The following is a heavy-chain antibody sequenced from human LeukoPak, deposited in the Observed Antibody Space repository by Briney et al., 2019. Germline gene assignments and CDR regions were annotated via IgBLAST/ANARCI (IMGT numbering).Heavy chain of an antibody. V-gene: IGHV4-30-2*01. J-gene: IGHJ4*02. D-gene: IGHD6-25*01. CDR2: IYHSGST. CDR3: AREKSAAADY. Sequence: PSQTLSLTCTVSGGSINSGGYYWSWIRQPPGKGLEWIGYIYHSGSTYYNPSLKSRVTISVDRSKNQFSLKLSSVTAADTAVYYCAREKSAAADYWGQGTLVTVSS. CDR1: GGSINSGGYY.